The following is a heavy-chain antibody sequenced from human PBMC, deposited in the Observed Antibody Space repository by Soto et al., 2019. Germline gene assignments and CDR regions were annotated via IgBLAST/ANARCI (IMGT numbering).Heavy chain of an antibody. CDR1: GFTFSNAW. CDR2: IKGETDGGTT. V-gene: IGHV3-15*01. Sequence: GGSLRLSCAASGFTFSNAWVSWVRQAPGKGLEWIGRIKGETDGGTTDYAAPVKGRFTISRDHSKDTLYLHMNSLKTEDTAVYYCTTGLSNGYYNFDYWGQGT. D-gene: IGHD3-22*01. CDR3: TTGLSNGYYNFDY. J-gene: IGHJ4*02.